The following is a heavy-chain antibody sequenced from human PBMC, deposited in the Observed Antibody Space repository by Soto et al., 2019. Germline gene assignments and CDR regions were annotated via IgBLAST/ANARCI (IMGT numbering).Heavy chain of an antibody. CDR3: ATAQGYFDS. CDR2: IIPILGLV. Sequence: QVQLVQSGAEVKKPGSSVKVSCKASGGTISTYTISWVRQAPGQGLEWLGRIIPILGLVKYPQKFQGRVTITADKSTSTAYMELSSLRSEDTAVYFCATAQGYFDSWGQGTLVTVSS. J-gene: IGHJ4*02. D-gene: IGHD5-18*01. V-gene: IGHV1-69*02. CDR1: GGTISTYT.